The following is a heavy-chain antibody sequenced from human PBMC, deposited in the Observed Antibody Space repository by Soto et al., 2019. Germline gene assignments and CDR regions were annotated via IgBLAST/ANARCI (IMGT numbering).Heavy chain of an antibody. Sequence: EVQLVESGGGLVQPGGSLRLSCAASGFTFSSYWMSWVRQAPGKGLEWVANIKQDGSEKYYVDSVKGRFTISRDNAKNSLYLQMNSMRAEDTAVYYCARGASDIVRMVYALNYYYYMDVWGKGTTVTVSS. J-gene: IGHJ6*03. D-gene: IGHD2-8*01. CDR2: IKQDGSEK. CDR3: ARGASDIVRMVYALNYYYYMDV. V-gene: IGHV3-7*01. CDR1: GFTFSSYW.